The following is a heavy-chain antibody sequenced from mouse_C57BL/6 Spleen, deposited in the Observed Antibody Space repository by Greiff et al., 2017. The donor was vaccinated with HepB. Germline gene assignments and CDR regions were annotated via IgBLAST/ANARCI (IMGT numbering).Heavy chain of an antibody. V-gene: IGHV1-82*01. CDR1: GYAFSSSW. J-gene: IGHJ2*01. CDR2: IYPGDGDT. CDR3: ARSEANFDY. Sequence: VQLQQSGPELVKPGASVKISCKASGYAFSSSWMNWVKQRPGKGLEWIGRIYPGDGDTNYNGKFKGKATLTADKSSSTAYMQLSSLTSEDSAVYCCARSEANFDYWGQGTTLTVSS.